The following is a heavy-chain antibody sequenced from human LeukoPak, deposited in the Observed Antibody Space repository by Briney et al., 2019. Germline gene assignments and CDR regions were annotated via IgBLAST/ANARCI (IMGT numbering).Heavy chain of an antibody. CDR2: IYTSGST. J-gene: IGHJ5*02. CDR1: GGSISSGSYY. V-gene: IGHV4-61*02. Sequence: SETLSLTCTVSGGSISSGSYYWSWIRQPAGKGLEWIGRIYTSGSTNYNPSLKGRVTISYTSKNQFSLKLNSVTAADTAVYYCARVDGSCSGGSCPSGNWFDPWGQGTLVTVSS. CDR3: ARVDGSCSGGSCPSGNWFDP. D-gene: IGHD2-15*01.